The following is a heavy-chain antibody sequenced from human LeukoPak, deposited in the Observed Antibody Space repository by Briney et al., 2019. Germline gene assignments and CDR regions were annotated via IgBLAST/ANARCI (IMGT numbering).Heavy chain of an antibody. Sequence: GGSLRLSCAASGFTFSSYAMSWVRQAPGKGLEWVSAISGSGGSTCSADSVKGRFTISRDNSKNTLYLQMNSLRAEDTAVYYCARDSSGWYRSYMDVWGKGTTVTVSS. CDR3: ARDSSGWYRSYMDV. CDR2: ISGSGGST. D-gene: IGHD6-19*01. V-gene: IGHV3-23*01. CDR1: GFTFSSYA. J-gene: IGHJ6*03.